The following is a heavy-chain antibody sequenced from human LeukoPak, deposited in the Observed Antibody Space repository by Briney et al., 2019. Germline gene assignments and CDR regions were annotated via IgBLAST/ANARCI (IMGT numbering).Heavy chain of an antibody. J-gene: IGHJ6*03. CDR1: GYSFSNYW. Sequence: GESLQISCKGSGYSFSNYWIGWVRQMPGKGLEWMGIIYPGDSDTRYSPSFQGQVTISADKSISTAYLQWSSLKASDTAMYYCARRASLRRYDYYYMDVWGKGTTVTVSS. CDR3: ARRASLRRYDYYYMDV. V-gene: IGHV5-51*01. D-gene: IGHD1-14*01. CDR2: IYPGDSDT.